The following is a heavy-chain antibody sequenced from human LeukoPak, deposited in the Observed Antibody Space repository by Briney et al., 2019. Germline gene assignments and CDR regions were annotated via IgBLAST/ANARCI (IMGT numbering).Heavy chain of an antibody. CDR3: AIRKQQVVPPRAYPYYYGMDV. D-gene: IGHD6-13*01. CDR1: GFTLSSNA. V-gene: IGHV3-23*01. J-gene: IGHJ6*02. Sequence: PGGSLRLSCAASGFTLSSNAMNCVRQAPGKGLEGVSGISGSGGSTYYADSVKGRFTISRDKSKNTLYLLMISLRAEDTAVYYCAIRKQQVVPPRAYPYYYGMDVWGQGPTVTVSS. CDR2: ISGSGGST.